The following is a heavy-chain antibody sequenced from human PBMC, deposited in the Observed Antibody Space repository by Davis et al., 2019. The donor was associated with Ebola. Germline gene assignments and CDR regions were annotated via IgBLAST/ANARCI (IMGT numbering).Heavy chain of an antibody. Sequence: GGSLRLSCAGSGFTFGDNAMHWVRQAPGKGLEWVSGISWNSDSIVYADSVKGRFTISRDNSKNMVYLQMNSLRADDTAVYYCARDPDTSGYYSWFDPWGQGTLVTVSS. J-gene: IGHJ5*02. V-gene: IGHV3-9*01. CDR2: ISWNSDSI. CDR1: GFTFGDNA. CDR3: ARDPDTSGYYSWFDP. D-gene: IGHD3-22*01.